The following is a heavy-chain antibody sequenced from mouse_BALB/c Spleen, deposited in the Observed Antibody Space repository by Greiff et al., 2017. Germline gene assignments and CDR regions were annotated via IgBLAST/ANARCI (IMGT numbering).Heavy chain of an antibody. V-gene: IGHV5-6-3*01. CDR1: GFTFSSYG. D-gene: IGHD1-2*01. Sequence: EVKLMESGGGLVQPGGSLKLSCAASGFTFSSYGMSWVRQTPDKRLELVATINSNGGSTYYPDSVKGRFTISRDNAKNTLYLQMSSLKSEDTAMYYCARDGNYYGYYFDYWGQGTTLTVSS. CDR2: INSNGGST. CDR3: ARDGNYYGYYFDY. J-gene: IGHJ2*01.